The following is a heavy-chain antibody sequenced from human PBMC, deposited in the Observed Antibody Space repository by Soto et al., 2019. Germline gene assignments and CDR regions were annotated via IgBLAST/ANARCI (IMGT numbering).Heavy chain of an antibody. D-gene: IGHD2-2*01. CDR1: GGTFSSYA. Sequence: QVQLVQSGAEVKKPGSSVKVSCKASGGTFSSYAISWVRQAPGQGLEWMGGIIPIFGTANYAQKFQGRVTNTADASTSTAYMELSSVRSEDTAVYYCAREAPGYQTCAYWGQGTLVTVAS. CDR3: AREAPGYQTCAY. V-gene: IGHV1-69*01. J-gene: IGHJ4*02. CDR2: IIPIFGTA.